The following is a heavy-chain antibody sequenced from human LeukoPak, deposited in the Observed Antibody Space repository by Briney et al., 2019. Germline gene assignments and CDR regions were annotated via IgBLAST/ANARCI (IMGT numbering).Heavy chain of an antibody. V-gene: IGHV3-48*03. Sequence: GGSLRLSCAASGFTFSSYEMNWVRQAPGKGLEWVSYISSSGSPIYYADSVKGRFTISRDNAKNSLYLQMNSLRAEDTAVYYCAREFFEDAFDIRGQGTMVTVSS. CDR3: AREFFEDAFDI. CDR2: ISSSGSPI. D-gene: IGHD3-9*01. CDR1: GFTFSSYE. J-gene: IGHJ3*02.